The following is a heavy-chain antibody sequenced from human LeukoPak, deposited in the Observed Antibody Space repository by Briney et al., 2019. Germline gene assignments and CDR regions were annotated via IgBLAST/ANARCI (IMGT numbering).Heavy chain of an antibody. CDR1: GGSISSYY. J-gene: IGHJ4*02. CDR3: ARRGSGTYFLDY. V-gene: IGHV4-59*08. D-gene: IGHD1-26*01. CDR2: IYYSGTT. Sequence: KPSETLSLTCTVSGGSISSYYWSWIRQPPGKGLEWIGYIYYSGTTNHNPSLKSRVTISVDTSKNQFSLKLSSVTAADTAVYYCARRGSGTYFLDYWGQGTLVTVSS.